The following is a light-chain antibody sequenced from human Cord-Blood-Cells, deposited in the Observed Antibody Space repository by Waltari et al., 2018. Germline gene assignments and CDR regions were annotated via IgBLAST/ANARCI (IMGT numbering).Light chain of an antibody. CDR3: QQSYSTPPIFT. Sequence: DIQMTQSPSSLSASVGDRVTITCRASQSISSYLNCYQQKPGKAPKLLIYAASSLQSGVPSRFSGSGSGTDFTLTISSLQPEDFATYYCQQSYSTPPIFTFGPGTKVDIK. CDR1: QSISSY. CDR2: AAS. V-gene: IGKV1-39*01. J-gene: IGKJ3*01.